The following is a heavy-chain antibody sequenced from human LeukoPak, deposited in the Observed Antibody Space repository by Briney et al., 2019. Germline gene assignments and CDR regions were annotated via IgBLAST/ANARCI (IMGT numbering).Heavy chain of an antibody. CDR3: AKGGATVIDY. D-gene: IGHD4-17*01. V-gene: IGHV3-74*01. CDR1: GFTFSNYW. CDR2: INSDGSST. J-gene: IGHJ4*02. Sequence: GGSLRLSCAASGFTFSNYWMHWVRQAPGKGLVWVSRINSDGSSTTSAGSVKGRFTISRDNAKSTLYLQMNSLRAEDTAVYYCAKGGATVIDYWGQGTLVTVSS.